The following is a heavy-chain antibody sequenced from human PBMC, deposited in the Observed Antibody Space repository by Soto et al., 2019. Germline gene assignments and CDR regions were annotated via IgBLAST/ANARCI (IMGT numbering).Heavy chain of an antibody. CDR3: AHTTWTRVRGVIPEYFQH. J-gene: IGHJ1*01. D-gene: IGHD3-10*01. CDR2: IYWDDDK. CDR1: GFSLSTSGVG. V-gene: IGHV2-5*02. Sequence: QITLKESGPTLVKPTQTLTLTCTFSGFSLSTSGVGVGWIRQPPGKALEWLALIYWDDDKRYSPSLKSRLTITKDTSKNQVVLTMTNMDPVDTATYYCAHTTWTRVRGVIPEYFQHWGQGTLVTVSS.